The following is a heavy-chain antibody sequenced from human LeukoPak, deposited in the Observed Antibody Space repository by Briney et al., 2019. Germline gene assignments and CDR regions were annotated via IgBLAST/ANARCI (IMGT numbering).Heavy chain of an antibody. D-gene: IGHD4-11*01. CDR3: AKADYSNYRSYFDL. V-gene: IGHV3-23*01. J-gene: IGHJ2*01. CDR2: ISGSGATT. Sequence: GGSLRLSCAASGFTFSSYAMSWVRQAPGKGLEWVSAISGSGATTYYVGSVEGRFTISRDNSKTTLFLQMSSLRAEDTALYYCAKADYSNYRSYFDLWGRGTVVTVSS. CDR1: GFTFSSYA.